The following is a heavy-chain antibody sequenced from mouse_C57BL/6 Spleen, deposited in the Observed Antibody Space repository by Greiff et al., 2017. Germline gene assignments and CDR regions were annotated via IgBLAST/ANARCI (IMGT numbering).Heavy chain of an antibody. Sequence: VQLQQPGAELVRPGSSVKLSCKASGYTFTSYWMHWVKQRPIQGLEWIGNIDPSDSDTHYNQKFKDKATLTVDKSSSTAYMQLSSLTSEDSAVYYCARSLNYAMDYWGQGTSVTVSS. V-gene: IGHV1-52*01. CDR1: GYTFTSYW. CDR2: IDPSDSDT. J-gene: IGHJ4*01. CDR3: ARSLNYAMDY.